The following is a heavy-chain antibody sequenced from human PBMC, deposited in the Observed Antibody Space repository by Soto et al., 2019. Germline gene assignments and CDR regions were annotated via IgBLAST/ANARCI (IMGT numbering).Heavy chain of an antibody. CDR2: ISAYNGNT. CDR3: ESTNLRPRAFDI. Sequence: GASVKVSCKASGYTFTSYGISWVRQAPGQGLEWMGWISAYNGNTNYAQKLQGRVTMTTDTSTSTAYMELRSLRSDSTAVYYCESTNLRPRAFDIWGQGTMVTVSS. CDR1: GYTFTSYG. J-gene: IGHJ3*02. V-gene: IGHV1-18*01. D-gene: IGHD5-12*01.